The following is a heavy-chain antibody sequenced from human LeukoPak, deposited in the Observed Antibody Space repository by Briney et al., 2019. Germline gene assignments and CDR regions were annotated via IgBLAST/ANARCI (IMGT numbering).Heavy chain of an antibody. D-gene: IGHD4-17*01. CDR1: GFTVTDNY. Sequence: PGGSLRLSCAVSGFTVTDNYMSWVCQAPGKGLQWVSVIYPDGRTYYADSVKGRFTISRDISRNTLLLQMNNLRADDTAVHYCARTNPVYGDYDYWGQGTLVTVSS. CDR2: IYPDGRT. CDR3: ARTNPVYGDYDY. V-gene: IGHV3-53*01. J-gene: IGHJ4*02.